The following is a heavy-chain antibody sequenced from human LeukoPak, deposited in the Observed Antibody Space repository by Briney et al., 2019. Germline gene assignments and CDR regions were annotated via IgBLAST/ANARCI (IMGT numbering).Heavy chain of an antibody. CDR3: ARDPYHSSSWPNWFDP. CDR2: ISSSSSYI. Sequence: PGGSLRLSCAASGFTFSSYSMNWVRQAPGKGLEWVSSISSSSSYIYYADSVKGRFTISRDNAKNSLYLQMNSLRAEDTAVYYCARDPYHSSSWPNWFDPWGQGTLVTVS. V-gene: IGHV3-21*01. J-gene: IGHJ5*02. D-gene: IGHD6-13*01. CDR1: GFTFSSYS.